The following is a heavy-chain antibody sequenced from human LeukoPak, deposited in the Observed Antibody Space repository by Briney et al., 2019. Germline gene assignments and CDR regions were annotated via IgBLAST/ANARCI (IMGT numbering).Heavy chain of an antibody. D-gene: IGHD6-19*01. Sequence: SETLSLTCTVSGGSISGYYWSWIRQHPGKGLEWIGYIYHSGSTNYNPSLKSRITISVDTSKNQFSLKLSSVTAADTAVYYCARKSVAVAGTTPIRYSNWFDPWGQGTLVTVSS. J-gene: IGHJ5*02. V-gene: IGHV4-59*01. CDR1: GGSISGYY. CDR3: ARKSVAVAGTTPIRYSNWFDP. CDR2: IYHSGST.